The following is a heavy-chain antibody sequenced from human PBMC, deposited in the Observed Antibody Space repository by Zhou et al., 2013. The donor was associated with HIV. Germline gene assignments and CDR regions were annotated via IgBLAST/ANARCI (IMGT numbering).Heavy chain of an antibody. V-gene: IGHV1-69*04. CDR3: ARDQLGITIFGVGYDP. J-gene: IGHJ4*02. D-gene: IGHD3-3*01. Sequence: QVQLVQSGAEVKKPGSSVKVSCKASGGTFSSYAISWVRQAPGQGLEWMGRIIPILGIANYAQKFQGRVTITADKSTSTAYMELSSLRSEDTAVYYCARDQLGITIFGVGYDPWGQGTLVTVSS. CDR2: IIPILGIA. CDR1: GGTFSSYA.